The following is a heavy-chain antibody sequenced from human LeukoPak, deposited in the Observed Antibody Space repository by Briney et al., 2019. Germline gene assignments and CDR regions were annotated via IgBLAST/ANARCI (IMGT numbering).Heavy chain of an antibody. CDR2: IQYDGSSI. Sequence: GGSLRLSCAVSGLIFSNYGMHWVRQAPGKGLEWVTFIQYDGSSIYYADSVKGRFTISRDNSKNTVYLQMNSLRPEDTAVYYCVEEAGAVAGRFDHWGQGTLVTVSS. CDR1: GLIFSNYG. CDR3: VEEAGAVAGRFDH. V-gene: IGHV3-30*02. J-gene: IGHJ4*02. D-gene: IGHD6-19*01.